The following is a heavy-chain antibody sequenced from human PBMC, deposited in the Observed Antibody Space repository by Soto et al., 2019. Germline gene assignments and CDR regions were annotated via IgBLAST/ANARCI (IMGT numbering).Heavy chain of an antibody. V-gene: IGHV5-51*01. CDR1: GYSFTTYW. Sequence: EVQLVQSGAEVKKPGESLKISCKGSGYSFTTYWIGWVRQMPGKGLEWMGIIYPGDSDTRYSPSFQGQVTISADKSINTAYLQWSSLKAADTAMYYCARQGTSYNSDYADFDYWGQGTLVTVSS. CDR2: IYPGDSDT. J-gene: IGHJ4*02. D-gene: IGHD3-10*01. CDR3: ARQGTSYNSDYADFDY.